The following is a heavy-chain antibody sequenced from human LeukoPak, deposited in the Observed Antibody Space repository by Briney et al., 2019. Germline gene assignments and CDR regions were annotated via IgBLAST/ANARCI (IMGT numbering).Heavy chain of an antibody. D-gene: IGHD1-26*01. CDR1: GGSISSGGYY. V-gene: IGHV4-31*03. Sequence: PSETLSLTCTVSGGSISSGGYYWSWIRQHPGKGLEWIGFIYYSGSTYYNPSLKSRVTISVDTSKNQFSLKLTSVTAADTAVYYCARDFRPQVGATQGDAFDIWGQGTMVTVSS. J-gene: IGHJ3*02. CDR3: ARDFRPQVGATQGDAFDI. CDR2: IYYSGST.